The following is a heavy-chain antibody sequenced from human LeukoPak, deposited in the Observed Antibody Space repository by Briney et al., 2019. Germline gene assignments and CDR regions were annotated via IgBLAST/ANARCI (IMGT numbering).Heavy chain of an antibody. J-gene: IGHJ4*02. D-gene: IGHD3-22*01. CDR1: GGSISSGGYF. CDR3: RGYYYDSSGYFDY. V-gene: IGHV4-30-2*01. Sequence: PSQTLSLTCAVSGGSISSGGYFWSWIRQPPGKGLEWIGYIYHSGSTYYNPSLKSRVTISVDRSKNQFSLKLSSVTAADTAVYYCRGYYYDSSGYFDYWGQGTLVTVSS. CDR2: IYHSGST.